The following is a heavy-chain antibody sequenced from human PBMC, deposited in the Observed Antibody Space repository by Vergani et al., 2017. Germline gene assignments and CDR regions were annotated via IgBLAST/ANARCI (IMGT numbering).Heavy chain of an antibody. J-gene: IGHJ6*02. Sequence: EVQLVESGGGLVKRGGSLRLSCAASGFTFSSYSMNWVRQAPGKGLEWVSSISSSSSYIHYSDSLKGRFTISRDNAKISLFLLMNSLRAEDTGVYYSARDRYYHGSGSYPYFYYYGFDVWGQGTAVTVSS. CDR1: GFTFSSYS. V-gene: IGHV3-21*01. D-gene: IGHD3-10*01. CDR2: ISSSSSYI. CDR3: ARDRYYHGSGSYPYFYYYGFDV.